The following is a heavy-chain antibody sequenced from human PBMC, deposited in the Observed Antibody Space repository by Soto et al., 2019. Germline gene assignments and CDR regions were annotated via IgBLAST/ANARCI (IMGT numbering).Heavy chain of an antibody. D-gene: IGHD3-22*01. CDR1: GGTFGSDA. J-gene: IGHJ5*02. Sequence: ASVKVSCKASGGTFGSDAITWVRQAPGQGLEWVGGIIPIFGTTNYAQNLQGRVTISADKSTLTSYMELHSLTSDDTALYYCARDRTDSGYYTNWLDPWGQGTQVTVSS. CDR2: IIPIFGTT. V-gene: IGHV1-69*06. CDR3: ARDRTDSGYYTNWLDP.